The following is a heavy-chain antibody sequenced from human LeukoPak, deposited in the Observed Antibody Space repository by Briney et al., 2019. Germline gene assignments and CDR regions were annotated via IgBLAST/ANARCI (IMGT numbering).Heavy chain of an antibody. CDR2: ITYDGSNK. CDR3: ARLRLRGSTQVLYGMDV. Sequence: GRSLRLSCAPSGFTFSSYAMHWVRQAPGKGMEWVAYITYDGSNKYYADYVKGRFTISRGNSKNTLYLQMNSLRAEDTAVYYCARLRLRGSTQVLYGMDVWGQGTTVTVSS. D-gene: IGHD2-2*01. CDR1: GFTFSSYA. V-gene: IGHV3-30*04. J-gene: IGHJ6*02.